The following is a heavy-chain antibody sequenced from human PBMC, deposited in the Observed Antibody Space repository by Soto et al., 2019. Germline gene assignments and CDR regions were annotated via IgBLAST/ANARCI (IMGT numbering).Heavy chain of an antibody. Sequence: PSETLSLTCTVSGGSISSGDYYWGWIRQPPGKGLEWIGYIYYSGSTYYNPSLKSRVTISVDTSKNQFSLKLSSVTAADTAVYYCARATIYDSSGYSPERFNWFDPWGQGTPVTVSS. D-gene: IGHD3-22*01. CDR2: IYYSGST. J-gene: IGHJ5*02. V-gene: IGHV4-30-4*01. CDR3: ARATIYDSSGYSPERFNWFDP. CDR1: GGSISSGDYY.